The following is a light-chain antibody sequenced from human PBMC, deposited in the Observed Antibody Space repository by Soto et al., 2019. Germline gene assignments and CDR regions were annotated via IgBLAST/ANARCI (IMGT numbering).Light chain of an antibody. CDR3: QSYYSSLTNSV. CDR1: SSNIGAGYD. Sequence: QPVLTQPPSVSGAPGQTITISCTGSSSNIGAGYDVHWYQQLPGRAPKLLIYGNNNRPSGVPDRFSGSKSGTSVSLAITGLRGEDEADYHCQSYYSSLTNSVFGGGTKLTVL. V-gene: IGLV1-40*01. CDR2: GNN. J-gene: IGLJ2*01.